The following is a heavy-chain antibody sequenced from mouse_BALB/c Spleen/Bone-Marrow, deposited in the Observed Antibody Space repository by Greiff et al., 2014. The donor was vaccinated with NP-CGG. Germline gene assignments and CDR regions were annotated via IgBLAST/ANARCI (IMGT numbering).Heavy chain of an antibody. CDR3: ARLGYDDSSYGMDY. Sequence: DVMLVESGGDLVKPGGSLKLSCAASGFTFSNYGMSWVRQTPDKRLEWVATISSRGSYTYYPDSVKGRFTISRDNAKNTLYLQMSSLKSEDTAMYYCARLGYDDSSYGMDYWGQGTSVTVSS. CDR2: ISSRGSYT. CDR1: GFTFSNYG. D-gene: IGHD2-3*01. V-gene: IGHV5-6*02. J-gene: IGHJ4*01.